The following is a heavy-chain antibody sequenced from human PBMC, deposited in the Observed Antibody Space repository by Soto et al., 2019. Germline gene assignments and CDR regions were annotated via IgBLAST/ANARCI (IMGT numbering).Heavy chain of an antibody. J-gene: IGHJ6*02. CDR1: GFTFSSYA. V-gene: IGHV3-30-3*01. CDR2: ISYDGSNK. Sequence: QVQLVESGGGVVRPGRSLRLSCAASGFTFSSYAMHWVRQAPGKGLEWVAVISYDGSNKYYADSVKGRFTISRDNXXXXXXXXXXXXXXXXXXXXXXXXXXXXXXXXXXXDVWGQGTTVTVSS. CDR3: XXXXXXXXXXXXXDV.